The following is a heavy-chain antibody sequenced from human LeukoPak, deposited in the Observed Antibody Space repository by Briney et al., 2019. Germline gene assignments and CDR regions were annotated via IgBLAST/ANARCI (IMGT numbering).Heavy chain of an antibody. J-gene: IGHJ5*02. Sequence: ASVKVSCKASGYTFTSYYMHWVRQAPGQGLEWMGIINPSGGSTSYAQKFQGRVTMTRDTSTSTVYMELSSLRSEDTAVYYCARVDRGYDFWSGSLSFGWFDPWGQGTLVTVSS. CDR3: ARVDRGYDFWSGSLSFGWFDP. D-gene: IGHD3-3*01. CDR1: GYTFTSYY. CDR2: INPSGGST. V-gene: IGHV1-46*01.